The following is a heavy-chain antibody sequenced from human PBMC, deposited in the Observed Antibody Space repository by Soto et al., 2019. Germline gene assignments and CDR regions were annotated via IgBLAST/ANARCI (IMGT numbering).Heavy chain of an antibody. CDR3: AHRVLRTVFGXXTTTAIYFDF. CDR1: GFSLTTSGVG. Sequence: QITLNESGPTQVKPRQTLTLTCTFSGFSLTTSGVGVGWIRQSPGKAPEWLALIYWDDDKRYSPSLKSRLTITKDTSKNQXVLTMADLDXADTATYYCAHRVLRTVFGXXTTTAIYFDFWGQGTPVAVSS. V-gene: IGHV2-5*02. J-gene: IGHJ4*02. D-gene: IGHD3-3*01. CDR2: IYWDDDK.